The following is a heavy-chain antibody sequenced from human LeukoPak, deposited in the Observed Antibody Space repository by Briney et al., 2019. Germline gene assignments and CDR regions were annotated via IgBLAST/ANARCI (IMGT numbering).Heavy chain of an antibody. V-gene: IGHV1-18*01. CDR2: ISAYNGNT. D-gene: IGHD3-10*01. CDR1: GYTFTSYG. J-gene: IGHJ4*02. CDR3: ARDTYGSGSYYNVQGDY. Sequence: ASVKVSCKASGYTFTSYGISRVRQAPGQGLEWMGWISAYNGNTNYAQKLQGRVTMTTDTSTSTAYMELRSLRSDDTAVYYCARDTYGSGSYYNVQGDYWGQGTLVTVSS.